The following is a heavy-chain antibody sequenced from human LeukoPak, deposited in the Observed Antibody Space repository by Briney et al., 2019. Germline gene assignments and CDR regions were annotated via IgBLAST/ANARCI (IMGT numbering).Heavy chain of an antibody. CDR1: GFTFSSYG. D-gene: IGHD2-15*01. Sequence: GRSLRLSRAASGFTFSSYGMHWVRQAPGKGLEWVAVISYDGSNKYYADSVKGRFTISRDNSKNTLYLQMNSLRAEDTAVYYCARVVGGSPDYWGQGTLATVSS. V-gene: IGHV3-30*03. CDR2: ISYDGSNK. J-gene: IGHJ4*02. CDR3: ARVVGGSPDY.